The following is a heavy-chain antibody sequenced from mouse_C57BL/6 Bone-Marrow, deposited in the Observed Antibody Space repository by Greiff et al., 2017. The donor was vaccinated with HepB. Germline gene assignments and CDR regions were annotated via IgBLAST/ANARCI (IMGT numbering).Heavy chain of an antibody. V-gene: IGHV1-69*01. D-gene: IGHD2-1*01. Sequence: QVQLQQPGAELVMPGASVKLSCKASGYTFTSYWMHWVKQRPGQGLEWIGEIDPSDSYTNYNQKFKGKSTLTVDKSSSTAYMQLSSLTSEDSADYCCARNGNAWFAYWGQGTPVTVSA. CDR3: ARNGNAWFAY. CDR2: IDPSDSYT. CDR1: GYTFTSYW. J-gene: IGHJ3*01.